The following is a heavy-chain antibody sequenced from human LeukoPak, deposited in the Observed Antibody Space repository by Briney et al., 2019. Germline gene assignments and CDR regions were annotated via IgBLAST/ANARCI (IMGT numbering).Heavy chain of an antibody. CDR2: INPSGGST. D-gene: IGHD1-26*01. J-gene: IGHJ5*02. Sequence: ASVKVSCKASGYTFTSYYMHLVRQAPGQGLECMGIINPSGGSTSYAQKFQGRVTMTRDTSTSTVYMELSSLRSEDTAVYYCAKESVPYSGSYTTWGQGTLVTVSS. CDR3: AKESVPYSGSYTT. V-gene: IGHV1-46*01. CDR1: GYTFTSYY.